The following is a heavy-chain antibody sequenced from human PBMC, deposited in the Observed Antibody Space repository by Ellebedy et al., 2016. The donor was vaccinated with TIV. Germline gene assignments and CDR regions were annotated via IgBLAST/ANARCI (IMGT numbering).Heavy chain of an antibody. CDR1: GFTFSSYA. CDR3: ARSSRTGWEYFDY. Sequence: GGSLRLXCAASGFTFSSYAMSWVRQAPGRRLEWVSAISGSGGSTHYVDSVRGRFTISRDNAKNSLYLQMNSLRAEDTAVYYCARSSRTGWEYFDYWGQGTLVTVSS. J-gene: IGHJ4*02. V-gene: IGHV3-23*01. D-gene: IGHD6-19*01. CDR2: ISGSGGST.